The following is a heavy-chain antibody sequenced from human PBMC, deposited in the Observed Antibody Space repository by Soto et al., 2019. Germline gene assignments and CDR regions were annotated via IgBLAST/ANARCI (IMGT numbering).Heavy chain of an antibody. CDR1: GFSFSSYA. CDR2: ISHDGINK. CDR3: ARDMNSSDYFVKWFET. D-gene: IGHD6-19*01. J-gene: IGHJ5*02. V-gene: IGHV3-30-3*01. Sequence: QVRLVESGGGVVQPGRSLRLSCTASGFSFSSYAMYWFRQPPGKGLEWVAVISHDGINKHYADSVKGRGTVSRDNSNHSLDLQLNSLRGEDTAMYYCARDMNSSDYFVKWFETWGQGTLVTVSS.